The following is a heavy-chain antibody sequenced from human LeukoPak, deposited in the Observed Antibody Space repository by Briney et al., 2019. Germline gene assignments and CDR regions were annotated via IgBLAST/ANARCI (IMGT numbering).Heavy chain of an antibody. CDR2: IRSSSSYI. D-gene: IGHD5-18*01. V-gene: IGHV3-21*01. CDR3: ARRAPDTAMVFFDY. J-gene: IGHJ4*02. Sequence: GGFLRLSCAASGFTLTTYTMNWVRQAPGKGLEWVSSIRSSSSYIYYADSVKGRFTISRDNAKNSLYLQMNSLRAEDTAVYYCARRAPDTAMVFFDYWGQGTLVTVSS. CDR1: GFTLTTYT.